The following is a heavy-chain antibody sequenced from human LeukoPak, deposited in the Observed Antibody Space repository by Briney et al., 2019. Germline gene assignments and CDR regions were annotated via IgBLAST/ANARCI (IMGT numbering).Heavy chain of an antibody. CDR2: IRYDGSNK. Sequence: PGGSLRLSCAASGFTFSSYGIHWVRQAPGKGLEWVAFIRYDGSNKYYVDSVEGRFTISRDNAKNSLYLQMNSLRADDTAVYHCARQETSSYNGAFDIWGQGTMVTVSS. J-gene: IGHJ3*02. V-gene: IGHV3-30*02. CDR1: GFTFSSYG. D-gene: IGHD1-26*01. CDR3: ARQETSSYNGAFDI.